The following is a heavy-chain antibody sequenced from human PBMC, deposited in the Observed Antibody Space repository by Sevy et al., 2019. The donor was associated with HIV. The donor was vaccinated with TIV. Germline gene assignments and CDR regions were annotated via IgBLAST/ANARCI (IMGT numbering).Heavy chain of an antibody. Sequence: SETLSLTCAVSGYSISSGYYWGWIRQPPGRWLEWIGSISHSGSTYYNPSLKGRFTISVDTSKNQFSLKLSSVTAADTAVYYCARSVSGFDYWGQGTLVTVSS. CDR1: GYSISSGYY. CDR2: ISHSGST. D-gene: IGHD3-16*01. CDR3: ARSVSGFDY. V-gene: IGHV4-38-2*01. J-gene: IGHJ4*02.